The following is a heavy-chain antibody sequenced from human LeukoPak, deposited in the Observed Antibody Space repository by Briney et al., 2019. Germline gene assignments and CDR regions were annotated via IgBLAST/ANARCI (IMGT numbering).Heavy chain of an antibody. V-gene: IGHV5-51*01. Sequence: GESLKISCKGSGYSFTSYWIGWGRQMPGKGLEGMGIIYSGDTDTRHSPSFQGHVTISADKSITTAYLQWSSLKASGTAMYYCETAEVTRSAFYIWGQGTMVTVST. CDR3: ETAEVTRSAFYI. CDR2: IYSGDTDT. D-gene: IGHD2-21*02. J-gene: IGHJ3*02. CDR1: GYSFTSYW.